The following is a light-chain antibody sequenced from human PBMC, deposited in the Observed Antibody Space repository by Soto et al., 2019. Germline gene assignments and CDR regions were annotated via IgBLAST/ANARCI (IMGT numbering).Light chain of an antibody. Sequence: QSALTQPRSVSGSPGQSVTISCTGTNSDVGTYNYVSWYQQHPGKAPKLIIYEVSNRPSGVSNRFSGSKSGNTASLTISGLQAEDEADYYCSSYTTSSTWVFGGGTKLTVL. V-gene: IGLV2-14*01. J-gene: IGLJ3*02. CDR3: SSYTTSSTWV. CDR2: EVS. CDR1: NSDVGTYNY.